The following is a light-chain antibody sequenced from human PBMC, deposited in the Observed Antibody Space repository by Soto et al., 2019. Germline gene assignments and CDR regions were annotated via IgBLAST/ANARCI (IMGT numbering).Light chain of an antibody. CDR1: QSLVHSNGNTY. CDR2: KVS. J-gene: IGKJ1*01. V-gene: IGKV2-30*02. CDR3: MQGTLFPRT. Sequence: DVVMTQSPLSLPVTLGQPASLSCRSSQSLVHSNGNTYLNWFQQRPGQSPRRLLYKVSIRDSGVPDSFSGRGSGTDFTLKISRVEADDVGVYYCMQGTLFPRTFGQGTKVEIK.